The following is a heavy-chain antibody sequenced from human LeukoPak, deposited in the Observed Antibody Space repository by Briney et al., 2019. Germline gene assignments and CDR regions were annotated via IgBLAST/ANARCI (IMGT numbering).Heavy chain of an antibody. CDR2: IYHSGSI. CDR3: ARGRYGPRLGN. D-gene: IGHD3-16*01. Sequence: PSETLSLTCTVSGDSLGSGMYYWGWIRQAPGKGLTWIGSIYHSGSIFYNASFESRVAMSVDPSNNQFSLRLTSVTAADTAVYYCARGRYGPRLGNWGQGTLVTVSS. J-gene: IGHJ4*02. V-gene: IGHV4-39*01. CDR1: GDSLGSGMYY.